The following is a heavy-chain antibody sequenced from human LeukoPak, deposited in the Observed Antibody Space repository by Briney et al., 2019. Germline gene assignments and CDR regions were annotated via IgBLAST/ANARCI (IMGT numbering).Heavy chain of an antibody. CDR3: ARGSPFFPFDY. J-gene: IGHJ4*02. V-gene: IGHV4-34*01. CDR1: VGSFSGYY. Sequence: SDTLSLTRAVYVGSFSGYYWICIRQPPGKGLEWIGEINHRGSTNYNPSLKSRVTISVDTSKNQFSLKLSSVTAADTAVYYCARGSPFFPFDYWGQGTLVTVSS. D-gene: IGHD3-3*01. CDR2: INHRGST.